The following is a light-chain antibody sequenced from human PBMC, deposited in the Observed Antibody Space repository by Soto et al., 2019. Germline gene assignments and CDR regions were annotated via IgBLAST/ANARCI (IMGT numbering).Light chain of an antibody. V-gene: IGLV2-11*01. CDR1: SSDVGGYNY. Sequence: QSALTQPRSVSGSPGQSITISCTGTSSDVGGYNYVSWYRQHLGKAPKLMIYDVSKRPSGVPDRFSGSKSGNTASLTISGLQAEDEADYYCQSYDSSLRVSVFGGGTKLTVL. J-gene: IGLJ2*01. CDR2: DVS. CDR3: QSYDSSLRVSV.